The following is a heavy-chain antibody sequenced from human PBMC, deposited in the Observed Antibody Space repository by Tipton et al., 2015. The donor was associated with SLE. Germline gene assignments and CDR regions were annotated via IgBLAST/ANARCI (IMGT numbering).Heavy chain of an antibody. Sequence: TLSLTCTVSGGSISSSSYYWGWIRQPPGKGLEWIGSIYYSGSTYYNPSLQRRATISVDTSKNQFSLKLSSVTAADTAVYYCARGGGKRPYWGQGTLVTVSS. CDR1: GGSISSSSYY. J-gene: IGHJ4*02. D-gene: IGHD4-23*01. CDR2: IYYSGST. CDR3: ARGGGKRPY. V-gene: IGHV4-39*07.